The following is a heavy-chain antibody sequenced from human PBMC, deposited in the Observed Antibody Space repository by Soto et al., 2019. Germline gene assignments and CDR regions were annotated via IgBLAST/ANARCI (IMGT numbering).Heavy chain of an antibody. CDR2: ISGSGGST. J-gene: IGHJ4*02. CDR1: GFTFSSYA. CDR3: AKDQGYGDFTGAFFFDY. Sequence: PGGSLRLSCAASGFTFSSYAMSWVRQAPGKGLEWVSAISGSGGSTYYADSVKGRFTISRDNSKNTLYLQMNSLRAEDTAVYYCAKDQGYGDFTGAFFFDYWGQGTLVTVSS. D-gene: IGHD4-17*01. V-gene: IGHV3-23*01.